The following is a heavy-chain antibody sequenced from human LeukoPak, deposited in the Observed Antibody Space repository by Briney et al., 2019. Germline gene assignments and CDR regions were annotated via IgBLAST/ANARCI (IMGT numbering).Heavy chain of an antibody. D-gene: IGHD2/OR15-2a*01. CDR2: TRYDGSNK. Sequence: GGSLRLSCAVSGFTSSVFAMHCVRQAPGEGLEWVAFTRYDGSNKSNTDSVNDLFTISRDNSKNTLDLQMNSLRAEETAVYYCAKNSSAFDIWGQGTMVTVSS. CDR1: GFTSSVFA. J-gene: IGHJ3*02. V-gene: IGHV3-30*02. CDR3: AKNSSAFDI.